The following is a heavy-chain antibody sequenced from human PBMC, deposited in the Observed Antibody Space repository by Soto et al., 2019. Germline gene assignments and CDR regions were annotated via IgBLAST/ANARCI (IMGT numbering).Heavy chain of an antibody. J-gene: IGHJ4*02. CDR1: GYTFTRYC. D-gene: IGHD3-22*01. CDR3: ARDIVYYYDSSGYIFDY. V-gene: IGHV1-18*04. Sequence: EASVKVSCKASGYTFTRYCISWVRQAPGQGLEWMGWISAYNGNTNYAQKLQGRVTMTTDTSTSAAYMELRSLRSDDTAVYYCARDIVYYYDSSGYIFDYWGQGTLVTVSS. CDR2: ISAYNGNT.